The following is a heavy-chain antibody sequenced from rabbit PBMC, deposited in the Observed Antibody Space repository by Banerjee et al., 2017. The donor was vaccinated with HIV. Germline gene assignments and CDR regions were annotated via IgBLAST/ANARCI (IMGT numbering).Heavy chain of an antibody. D-gene: IGHD4-1*01. CDR3: ARDLAGVIGWNFNL. V-gene: IGHV1S40*01. CDR1: GFDFSSNA. CDR2: INTSSGNT. J-gene: IGHJ4*01. Sequence: QSLEESGGGLVKPEGSLTLTCKASGFDFSSNAICWVRQAPGKGLEWIACINTSSGNTVYASWAKGRVTISKTSSTTVTLQMTSLTAADTATYFCARDLAGVIGWNFNLWGPGTLVTVS.